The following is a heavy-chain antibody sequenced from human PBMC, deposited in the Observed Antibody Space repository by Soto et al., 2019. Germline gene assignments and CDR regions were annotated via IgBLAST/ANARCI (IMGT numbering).Heavy chain of an antibody. V-gene: IGHV3-7*01. CDR2: IKQDGSEK. J-gene: IGHJ4*02. CDR1: GFTFSSYW. CDR3: ARVSVAGTDDY. Sequence: EGQLVESGGGLVQPGGSLRLSFAASGFTFSSYWMSWVRQAPGKGLEWVANIKQDGSEKYYVDSVKGRFTISRDNAKNSLYLQMNSLRAEDTAVYYCARVSVAGTDDYWGQGTLVTVSS. D-gene: IGHD6-19*01.